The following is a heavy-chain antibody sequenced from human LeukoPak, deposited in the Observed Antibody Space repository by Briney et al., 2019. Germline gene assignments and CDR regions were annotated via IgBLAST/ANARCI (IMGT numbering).Heavy chain of an antibody. Sequence: ASVKVSCKASGYTFTRYDINWVRQATGQGLEWMGWMNPNSGNTAYAQKFQGRVTMTRKTSITTAYMELSSLRSEDTAVYYCARGLYGPGSYYPDYWGQGTLVTVSS. CDR2: MNPNSGNT. V-gene: IGHV1-8*01. D-gene: IGHD3-10*01. J-gene: IGHJ4*02. CDR1: GYTFTRYD. CDR3: ARGLYGPGSYYPDY.